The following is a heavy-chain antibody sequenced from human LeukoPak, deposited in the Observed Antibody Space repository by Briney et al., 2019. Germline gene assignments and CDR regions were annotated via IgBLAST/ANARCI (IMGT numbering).Heavy chain of an antibody. D-gene: IGHD3-10*01. CDR3: ARILGEPLNWFDP. J-gene: IGHJ5*02. CDR1: GYTFTGYY. CDR2: INPNSGGT. V-gene: IGHV1-2*02. Sequence: ASVKVSCKASGYTFTGYYMHWVRQAPGQGLEWMGWINPNSGGTNYAQKFQGRVTMTRDTSISTAYMELSRPRSDDTAVYYCARILGEPLNWFDPWGQGTLVTVSS.